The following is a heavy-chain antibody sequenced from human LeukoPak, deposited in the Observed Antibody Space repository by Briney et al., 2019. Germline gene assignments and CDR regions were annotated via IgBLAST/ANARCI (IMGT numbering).Heavy chain of an antibody. Sequence: PGGSLRLSCAASGFIFSNHGMHWVRQAPGKGLEWVAVTSFNGDNKYYADSVKGRFTISRDNSKNTLYLQMNSLRSEDTAVYYCAVGYSYGPDAFDIWSQGTMVTVSS. CDR1: GFIFSNHG. J-gene: IGHJ3*02. D-gene: IGHD5-18*01. CDR2: TSFNGDNK. V-gene: IGHV3-30*03. CDR3: AVGYSYGPDAFDI.